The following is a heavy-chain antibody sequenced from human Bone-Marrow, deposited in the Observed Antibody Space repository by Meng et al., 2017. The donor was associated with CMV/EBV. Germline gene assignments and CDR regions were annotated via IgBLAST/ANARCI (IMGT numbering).Heavy chain of an antibody. CDR3: ARVGSSSSFASYYYYGMDV. CDR2: IKQDGSEK. D-gene: IGHD6-6*01. Sequence: GESLKISCAASGFTFSSYWMSWVRQAPGKGLEWVANIKQDGSEKYYVDSVKGRFTISRDNAKNSLYLQMNSLRAEDTAVYYCARVGSSSSFASYYYYGMDVWGQGTTVTVS. CDR1: GFTFSSYW. J-gene: IGHJ6*02. V-gene: IGHV3-7*01.